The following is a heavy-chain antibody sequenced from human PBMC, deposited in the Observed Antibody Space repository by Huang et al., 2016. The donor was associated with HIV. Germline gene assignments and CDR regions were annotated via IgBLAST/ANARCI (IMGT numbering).Heavy chain of an antibody. Sequence: QVQLVESGGGLVKPEGSLRLSCAASGFTFSDYYMAWIRQGPGKGLEGISYISNTGDTIYYADSVRDRFTISRDNAKKSLSLQINSLRADDTAVYYCARGRYRLHPWGQGALVVVSS. CDR2: ISNTGDTI. CDR3: ARGRYRLHP. D-gene: IGHD2-15*01. V-gene: IGHV3-11*01. CDR1: GFTFSDYY. J-gene: IGHJ5*02.